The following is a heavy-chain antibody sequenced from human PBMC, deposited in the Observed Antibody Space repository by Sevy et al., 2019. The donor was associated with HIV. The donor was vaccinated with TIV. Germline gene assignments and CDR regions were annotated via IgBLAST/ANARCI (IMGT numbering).Heavy chain of an antibody. CDR2: IHSDDTT. J-gene: IGHJ4*02. V-gene: IGHV3-66*01. CDR1: GFTVNSNY. D-gene: IGHD5-18*01. CDR3: ARGKSGYGYALNY. Sequence: GGCLRLSCAASGFTVNSNYMTWVRQAPGKGLEGVSVIHSDDTTYHADSLKDRFTISRDNFKNTLYLHMSSLRAEDTAVYYCARGKSGYGYALNYWGQGTLVTVSS.